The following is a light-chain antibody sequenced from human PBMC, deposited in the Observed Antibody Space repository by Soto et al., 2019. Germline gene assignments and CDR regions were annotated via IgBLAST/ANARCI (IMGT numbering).Light chain of an antibody. Sequence: DIPLTQSHSTLSGSSGECAALXWRASQTLSGWLAWDQQKPGRAPKLLIYDASTLESGVPARFSGSGSGTDLNLTISSLQPDDFATYYCQQYSTYPWTFGQGTKVDI. V-gene: IGKV1-5*01. CDR1: QTLSGW. J-gene: IGKJ1*01. CDR2: DAS. CDR3: QQYSTYPWT.